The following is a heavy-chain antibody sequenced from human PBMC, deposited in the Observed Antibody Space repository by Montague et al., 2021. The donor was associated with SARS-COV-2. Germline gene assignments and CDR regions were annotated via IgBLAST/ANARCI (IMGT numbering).Heavy chain of an antibody. V-gene: IGHV4-39*01. CDR3: TRHVHMTWPEPSPGFDY. Sequence: SETLSLTCTVSGDSISSSSYNWGWIRQPPGKGLEWIGSVHYSGRPYYNPSLKSRVTIYVDTSKNQLSLKLSPVTAADTAVYYCTRHVHMTWPEPSPGFDYWSQGTLVTVSS. D-gene: IGHD1-1*01. J-gene: IGHJ4*02. CDR1: GDSISSSSYN. CDR2: VHYSGRP.